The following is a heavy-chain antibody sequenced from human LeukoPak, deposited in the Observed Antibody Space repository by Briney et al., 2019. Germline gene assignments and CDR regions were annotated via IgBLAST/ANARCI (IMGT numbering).Heavy chain of an antibody. V-gene: IGHV3-23*01. Sequence: PGGSLRLSCAASGFSFSSYSMNWVRQAPGKGLEWVSVIGPAGVTTLYADSVKGRFTISRDNSKSTLYLQLNSLRAEDTAVYYCAKDGGSRSMVRGVIITGPYYFDYWGQGTLVTVSS. CDR2: IGPAGVTT. CDR3: AKDGGSRSMVRGVIITGPYYFDY. J-gene: IGHJ4*02. CDR1: GFSFSSYS. D-gene: IGHD3-10*01.